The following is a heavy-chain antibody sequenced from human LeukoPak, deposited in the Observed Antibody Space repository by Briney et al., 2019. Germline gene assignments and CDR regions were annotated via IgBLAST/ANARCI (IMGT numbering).Heavy chain of an antibody. D-gene: IGHD1-26*01. CDR1: GFTFDDYG. V-gene: IGHV3-20*04. CDR3: ARDTDSGSYGGGFPL. J-gene: IGHJ4*02. CDR2: INWNGGST. Sequence: GGSLRLSCAASGFTFDDYGMSWVRQAPGKGLGWVSGINWNGGSTGYADSVKGRFTISRDNAKNSLYLQMNSLRAEDTALYYCARDTDSGSYGGGFPLWGQGTLVTVSS.